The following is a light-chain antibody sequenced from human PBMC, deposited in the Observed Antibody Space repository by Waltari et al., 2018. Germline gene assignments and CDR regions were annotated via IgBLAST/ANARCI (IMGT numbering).Light chain of an antibody. CDR3: ASWDDSLSGRWV. J-gene: IGLJ3*02. Sequence: QSVLTQPPSASATPGQRVTISCSGTYSNVGANVVNWYQQFQGAAPKRLFYRSDRRPSGVPERFSASKSGSSASLAISGLRPEDEADYYCASWDDSLSGRWVFGGGTKLTVL. CDR1: YSNVGANV. CDR2: RSD. V-gene: IGLV1-47*01.